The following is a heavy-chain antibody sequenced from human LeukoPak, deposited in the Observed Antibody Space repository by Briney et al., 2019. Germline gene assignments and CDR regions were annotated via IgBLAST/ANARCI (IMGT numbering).Heavy chain of an antibody. CDR1: GFTFSSYW. CDR2: INSDGSST. J-gene: IGHJ4*02. V-gene: IGHV3-74*01. D-gene: IGHD4-17*01. CDR3: ARHKEDGDYVWYVDY. Sequence: GGSLRLSCAASGFTFSSYWMHWVRQAPGKGLVWVSRINSDGSSTSYADSVKGRFTISRDNAKNTLYLQMNSLRAEDTAVYYCARHKEDGDYVWYVDYWGQGTLVTVSS.